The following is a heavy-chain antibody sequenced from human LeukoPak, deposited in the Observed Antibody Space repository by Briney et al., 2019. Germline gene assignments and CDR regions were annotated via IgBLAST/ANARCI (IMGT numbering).Heavy chain of an antibody. Sequence: SVKVSCKASGCTFSSNGIGWLRQAPGQGLEWMGGSIPILGTTSYAQKFQGRVTITADESTSTAYMELRGLKSEDTAIYYCARDPNRAEADNQYNWFDLWGQGTQVTVSS. D-gene: IGHD1-14*01. CDR2: SIPILGTT. CDR3: ARDPNRAEADNQYNWFDL. J-gene: IGHJ5*02. CDR1: GCTFSSNG. V-gene: IGHV1-69*13.